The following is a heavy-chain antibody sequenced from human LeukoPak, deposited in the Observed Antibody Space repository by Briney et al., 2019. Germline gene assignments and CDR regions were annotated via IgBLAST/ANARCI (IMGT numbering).Heavy chain of an antibody. CDR1: GFTFSSYA. CDR2: ISYDGSNK. J-gene: IGHJ4*02. Sequence: GGSLRLSCAASGFTFSSYAMHWVRQAPGKGLEWVAVISYDGSNKYYADSVKGRFTISRDNSKNTLYLQMNSLRAEDTAVYYCASMVRGPNHFDYWGQGTLVTVSS. D-gene: IGHD3-10*01. CDR3: ASMVRGPNHFDY. V-gene: IGHV3-30-3*01.